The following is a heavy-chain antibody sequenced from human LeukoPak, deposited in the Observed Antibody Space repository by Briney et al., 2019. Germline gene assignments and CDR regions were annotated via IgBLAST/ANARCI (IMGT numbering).Heavy chain of an antibody. CDR1: GGSISSYY. Sequence: ETLSLTCTVSGGSISSYYWSWIRQPPGKGLEWIGYIYYSGSTNYNPSLKSRVTISVDTSKNQFSLKLSSVTAADTAVYYCAREFDSSGYYLYAIDYWGQGTLVTVSS. D-gene: IGHD3-22*01. CDR3: AREFDSSGYYLYAIDY. J-gene: IGHJ4*02. V-gene: IGHV4-59*01. CDR2: IYYSGST.